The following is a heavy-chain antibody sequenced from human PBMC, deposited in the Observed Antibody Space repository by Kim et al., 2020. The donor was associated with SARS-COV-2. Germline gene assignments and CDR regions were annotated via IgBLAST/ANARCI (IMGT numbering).Heavy chain of an antibody. D-gene: IGHD6-13*01. J-gene: IGHJ6*01. CDR3: AFQVSSWLGWIEYYYYYGMYV. Sequence: GGSLRLSCAASGFIFSSYAMSWVRQAPGKGLEWVSAICGSGGSTYYADSVKGRFTISRDNSKNTLYLQMNSLRAEDTAVYYCAFQVSSWLGWIEYYYYYGMYVPGDGGTAAVCS. CDR2: ICGSGGST. CDR1: GFIFSSYA. V-gene: IGHV3-23*01.